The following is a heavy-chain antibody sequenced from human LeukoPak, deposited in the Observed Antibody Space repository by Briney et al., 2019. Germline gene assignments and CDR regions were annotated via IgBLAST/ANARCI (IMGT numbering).Heavy chain of an antibody. CDR1: GGSISSSSYY. Sequence: SETLSLTCTVSGGSISSSSYYWGWIRQPPGKGLEWIGSIYYSGSTNYNPSLKSRVTISVDTSKRQFSLKLSSVTAADTAVYYCARQQCNGGSCYSRAIWFDPWGQGTLVTVSS. CDR3: ARQQCNGGSCYSRAIWFDP. J-gene: IGHJ5*02. V-gene: IGHV4-39*01. CDR2: IYYSGST. D-gene: IGHD2-15*01.